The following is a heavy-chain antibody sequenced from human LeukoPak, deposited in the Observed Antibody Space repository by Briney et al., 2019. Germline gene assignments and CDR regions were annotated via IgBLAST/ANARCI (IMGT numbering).Heavy chain of an antibody. D-gene: IGHD3-22*01. J-gene: IGHJ4*02. Sequence: SGGSLRLSCVASGLTFNNYAMSWFRQAPGKGLEWVSAISASGGRPYYADSVKGRFTISRDNSMNTLSLQMNSLRVEDTAVYYCAKDKADYDGRPYFDFWGPGTLVTVSS. V-gene: IGHV3-23*01. CDR3: AKDKADYDGRPYFDF. CDR1: GLTFNNYA. CDR2: ISASGGRP.